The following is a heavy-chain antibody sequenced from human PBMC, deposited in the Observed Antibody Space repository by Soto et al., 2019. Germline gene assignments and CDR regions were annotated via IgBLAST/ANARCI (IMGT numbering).Heavy chain of an antibody. V-gene: IGHV3-53*02. CDR2: IYSGGST. J-gene: IGHJ3*02. D-gene: IGHD3-9*01. CDR1: GFTVSSNY. CDR3: ARHYDILTGPLYGAFDI. Sequence: EVQLVETGGGLIQPGGSLRLSCAASGFTVSSNYMSWVRQAPGKGLEWVSVIYSGGSTYYADSVKGRFTISRDNSKNTLYLQMNSLRAEDTAVYYCARHYDILTGPLYGAFDIWGQGTMVTVSS.